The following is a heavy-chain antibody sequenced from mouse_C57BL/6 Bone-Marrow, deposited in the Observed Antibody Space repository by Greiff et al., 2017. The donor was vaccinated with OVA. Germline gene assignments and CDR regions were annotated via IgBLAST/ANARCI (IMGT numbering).Heavy chain of an antibody. CDR2: IYPRDGST. D-gene: IGHD2-4*01. Sequence: QVQLQQSGPELVKPGASVKLSCKASGYTFTSYDINWVKQRPGQGLEWIGWIYPRDGSTKYNEKFKGQATLTVDTSSSTAYMELHSLTSEDSAVYFCASSGDYDGDYYAMDYWGQGTSVTVSS. CDR1: GYTFTSYD. CDR3: ASSGDYDGDYYAMDY. J-gene: IGHJ4*01. V-gene: IGHV1-85*01.